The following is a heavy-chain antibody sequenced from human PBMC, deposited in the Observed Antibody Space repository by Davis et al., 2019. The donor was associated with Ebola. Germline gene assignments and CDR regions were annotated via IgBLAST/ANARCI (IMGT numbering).Heavy chain of an antibody. CDR3: ARDPAGQLVWEYFDY. Sequence: GESLKIPCSASGFPFSSHAMHRVRQAPGKGLEWVAVISYDGSNKYYADSVKGRFTISRDNSKNTLYLQMNSLRAEDTAVYYCARDPAGQLVWEYFDYWGQGTLVTVSS. CDR2: ISYDGSNK. V-gene: IGHV3-30-3*01. CDR1: GFPFSSHA. J-gene: IGHJ4*02. D-gene: IGHD6-13*01.